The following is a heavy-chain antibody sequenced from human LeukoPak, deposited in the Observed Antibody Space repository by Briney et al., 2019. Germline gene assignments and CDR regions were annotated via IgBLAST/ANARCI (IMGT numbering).Heavy chain of an antibody. CDR1: GFTFSSYG. Sequence: GGSLRLSCAASGFTFSSYGMHWVRQAPVKGLEWVAFIRYDGNNKYYADSVKGRFTISRDNSKNTLYLQMNSLRAEDTAVYYCAKEGLIAVAGPYYFDYWGQGTLVTVSS. CDR3: AKEGLIAVAGPYYFDY. J-gene: IGHJ4*02. CDR2: IRYDGNNK. V-gene: IGHV3-30*02. D-gene: IGHD6-19*01.